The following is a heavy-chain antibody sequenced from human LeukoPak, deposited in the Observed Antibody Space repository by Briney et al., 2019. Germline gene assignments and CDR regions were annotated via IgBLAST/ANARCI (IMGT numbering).Heavy chain of an antibody. D-gene: IGHD3-3*01. CDR3: VRDLWNEVKIFDY. CDR1: GFTLSSHS. CDR2: VSSTSSYI. J-gene: IGHJ4*02. Sequence: GGSLRLSCAASGFTLSSHSVKCVRQAPGQGLEWVSAVSSTSSYIYYAGSVKGRFTISRDNAKKSVYLQMNSLRAEDTSVYYCVRDLWNEVKIFDYWGQGTLVTVSS. V-gene: IGHV3-21*01.